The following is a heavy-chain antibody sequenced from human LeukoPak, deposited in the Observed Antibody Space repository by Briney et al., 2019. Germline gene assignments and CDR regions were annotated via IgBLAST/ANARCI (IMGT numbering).Heavy chain of an antibody. V-gene: IGHV3-48*01. Sequence: GGSLRLSCSASGFIFSQYSMNWVRQAPGKGLEWVSHIRSSSETFYADSVKGRFTISRDNARNSLYLQMNNLRGEDTAIYYCARDAGNSGYGCDLWGQGTLVTVSS. D-gene: IGHD5-12*01. J-gene: IGHJ5*02. CDR3: ARDAGNSGYGCDL. CDR1: GFIFSQYS. CDR2: IRSSSET.